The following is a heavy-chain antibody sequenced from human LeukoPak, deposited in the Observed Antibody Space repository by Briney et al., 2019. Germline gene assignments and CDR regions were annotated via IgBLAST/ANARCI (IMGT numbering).Heavy chain of an antibody. J-gene: IGHJ4*02. V-gene: IGHV3-74*01. CDR3: ARDMDDVCFDY. CDR1: GFTFSSYW. Sequence: GGSLRLSCAASGFTFSSYWMHWVRQAPGKGLVWVSRINSDGSSTSYADSVKGRLTISRDNAKNTLYLQMNSLRAEDTAVYYCARDMDDVCFDYWGQGTLVTVSS. CDR2: INSDGSST. D-gene: IGHD3/OR15-3a*01.